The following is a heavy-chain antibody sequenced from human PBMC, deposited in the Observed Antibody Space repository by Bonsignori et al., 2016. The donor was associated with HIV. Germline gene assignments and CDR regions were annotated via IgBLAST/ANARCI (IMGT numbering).Heavy chain of an antibody. J-gene: IGHJ3*02. D-gene: IGHD4-17*01. CDR3: ARDPSYGDYGDDAFDI. Sequence: WIRQPPGKGLEWIGYIYYSGSTNYNPSLKSRVTISVDTSKNQFSLKLSSVTAADTAVYYCARDPSYGDYGDDAFDIWGQGTMVTVSS. CDR2: IYYSGST. V-gene: IGHV4-59*01.